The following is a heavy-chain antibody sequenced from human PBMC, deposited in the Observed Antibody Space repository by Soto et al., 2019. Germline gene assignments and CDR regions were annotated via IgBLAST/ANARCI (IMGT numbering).Heavy chain of an antibody. D-gene: IGHD4-17*01. CDR1: PYTLGNYG. V-gene: IGHV1-18*01. CDR3: AIASFGDFHFADGLDV. Sequence: QVRVVQSGTEVKKPGASVRLSCKASPYTLGNYGIIWVRQAPGQGLEWVGWLSADSSTTSNAQMVQGRVTLTTDTSRTTVYIELRSLRADDTAIHYCAIASFGDFHFADGLDVWGQGTTVVVSS. J-gene: IGHJ6*02. CDR2: LSADSSTT.